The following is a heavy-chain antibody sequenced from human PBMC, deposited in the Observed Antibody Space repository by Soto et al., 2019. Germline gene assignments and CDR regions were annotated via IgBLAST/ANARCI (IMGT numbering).Heavy chain of an antibody. CDR1: GESVSGYF. V-gene: IGHV4-34*01. CDR2: IYYSGTT. J-gene: IGHJ4*02. CDR3: TILFYDILTGSQPGYFDY. Sequence: PSDTLYLTCAAYGESVSGYFWAWIRQPPGKGLEWIGSIYYSGTTYYNPSLKSRVTISVDTSKNQFSLKLSSVTAADTAVYYCTILFYDILTGSQPGYFDYWGQGTLVTVSS. D-gene: IGHD3-9*01.